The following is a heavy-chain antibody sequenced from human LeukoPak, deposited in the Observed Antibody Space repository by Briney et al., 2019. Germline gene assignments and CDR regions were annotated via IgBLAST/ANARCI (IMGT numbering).Heavy chain of an antibody. Sequence: GGSLRLSCAASGFTFSSYSMNWVRQAPGKGLEWVSYISSSSSTIYYADSVKGRFTISRDNAKNSLYLQMNSLRAEDTAVYYCARDHIVVVVAANYYYYGMDVWGQGTTVTVSS. J-gene: IGHJ6*02. CDR2: ISSSSSTI. CDR3: ARDHIVVVVAANYYYYGMDV. V-gene: IGHV3-48*04. D-gene: IGHD2-15*01. CDR1: GFTFSSYS.